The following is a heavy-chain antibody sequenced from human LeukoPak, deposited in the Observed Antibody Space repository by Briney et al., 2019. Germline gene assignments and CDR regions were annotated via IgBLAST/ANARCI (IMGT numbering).Heavy chain of an antibody. CDR3: AELGITMIGGV. CDR2: IHSDGSTI. CDR1: GFNFSNYW. Sequence: GGSLRLSCAASGFNFSNYWMHWVRQVPGKGLVWVSLIHSDGSTIIYADSVKGRFTISRDNAKNSLYLQMNSLRAEDTAVYYCAELGITMIGGVWGKGITVTISS. V-gene: IGHV3-74*01. J-gene: IGHJ6*04. D-gene: IGHD3-10*02.